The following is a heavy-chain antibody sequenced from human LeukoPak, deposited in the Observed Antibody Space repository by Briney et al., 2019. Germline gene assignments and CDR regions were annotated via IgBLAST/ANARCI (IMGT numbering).Heavy chain of an antibody. CDR3: AKELPLARHFQTSGYFDY. D-gene: IGHD3-22*01. J-gene: IGHJ4*02. CDR2: IRYDGSNQ. V-gene: IGHV3-30*02. Sequence: GRGLRLSRAASGLCFSTYGMHWVCQAPGKGLGWVAFIRYDGSNQYYAASVKGRFTISRDNSQNPVYLQMNSLRAGDTAVYYCAKELPLARHFQTSGYFDYWGQGTLVTVSS. CDR1: GLCFSTYG.